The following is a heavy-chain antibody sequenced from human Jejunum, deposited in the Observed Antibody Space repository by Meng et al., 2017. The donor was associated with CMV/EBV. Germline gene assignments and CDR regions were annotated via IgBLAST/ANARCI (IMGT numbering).Heavy chain of an antibody. D-gene: IGHD4-11*01. CDR3: AREGHYSNYIDF. CDR2: IKADGSEK. Sequence: ASGFFGGYWFGWFRQAPGKGLEWVANIKADGSEKYYVDSVKGRFTISRDNAKNSLFLQMNSLRVEDTAVYYCAREGHYSNYIDFWGQGTLVTVSS. V-gene: IGHV3-7*01. CDR1: GFFGGYW. J-gene: IGHJ4*02.